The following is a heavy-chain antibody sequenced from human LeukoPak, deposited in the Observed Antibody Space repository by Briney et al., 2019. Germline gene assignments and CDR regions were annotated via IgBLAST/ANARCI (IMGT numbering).Heavy chain of an antibody. CDR2: IIPIFGTA. CDR1: GGTFSSYA. J-gene: IGHJ3*02. D-gene: IGHD3-22*01. Sequence: ASVKVSCKASGGTFSSYAISWVRQAPGQGLEWMGGIIPIFGTANYAQKFQGRVTITTDESTSTAYMELSSLRSEDTAVYYCARDWNYYDSSGPRPGAFDIWGQGTMVTVSS. V-gene: IGHV1-69*05. CDR3: ARDWNYYDSSGPRPGAFDI.